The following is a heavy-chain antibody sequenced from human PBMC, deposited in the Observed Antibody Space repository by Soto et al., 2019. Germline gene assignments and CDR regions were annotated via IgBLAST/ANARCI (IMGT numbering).Heavy chain of an antibody. D-gene: IGHD5-18*01. CDR2: IRSKANSYAT. CDR3: TRRRELRLDYYGMDV. Sequence: EVQLVESGGGLVQPGGSLKLSCAASGFTFSGSAMHWVRQAAGKGLEGVGRIRSKANSYATAYAASVKGRFTISRDDSKNTAYLQMNSLKTEDTAVYYCTRRRELRLDYYGMDVWGQGTTVTVSS. J-gene: IGHJ6*02. V-gene: IGHV3-73*01. CDR1: GFTFSGSA.